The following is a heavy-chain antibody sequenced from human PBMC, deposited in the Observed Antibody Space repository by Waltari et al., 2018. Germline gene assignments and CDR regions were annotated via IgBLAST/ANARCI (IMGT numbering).Heavy chain of an antibody. V-gene: IGHV4-38-2*01. Sequence: QVQLQESGPGLVKPSETLSLTCAVSGYSISSGYYWGWIRQPPGKGLEWIGSIYHSGSTNYHPSLKSRVTISVDTSKNQFSLKLSSVTAADTAVYYCARTIAVAGVNWFDPWGQGTLVTVSS. CDR2: IYHSGST. J-gene: IGHJ5*02. CDR1: GYSISSGYY. D-gene: IGHD6-19*01. CDR3: ARTIAVAGVNWFDP.